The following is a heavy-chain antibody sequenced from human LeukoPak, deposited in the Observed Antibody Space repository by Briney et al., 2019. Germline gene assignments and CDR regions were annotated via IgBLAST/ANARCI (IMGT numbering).Heavy chain of an antibody. CDR3: AKTTYYDFRSDYPEYYFDY. Sequence: PGGSLRLSCAASGFTFSSYAMSWVRQAPGKGLEWVSGISGSGGSTYYAGSVKGRFTISRDNSKNTLYLQMNSLRAEDTAVYYCAKTTYYDFRSDYPEYYFDYWGQGTLVTVSS. D-gene: IGHD3-3*01. CDR1: GFTFSSYA. J-gene: IGHJ4*02. CDR2: ISGSGGST. V-gene: IGHV3-23*01.